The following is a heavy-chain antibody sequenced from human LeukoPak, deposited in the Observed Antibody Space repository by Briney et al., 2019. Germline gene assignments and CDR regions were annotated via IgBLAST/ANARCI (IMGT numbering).Heavy chain of an antibody. D-gene: IGHD1-26*01. J-gene: IGHJ4*02. CDR3: AYSGSYGHLGY. CDR2: IYYSGST. V-gene: IGHV4-31*03. CDR1: GGSISSGGYY. Sequence: SETLSLTCTVSGGSISSGGYYWSWIRQHPGKGLEWIGYIYYSGSTYYNPSLKSRVTISVDMSKNQFSLRLSSVTAADTALYYCAYSGSYGHLGYWGQGIPVTVSS.